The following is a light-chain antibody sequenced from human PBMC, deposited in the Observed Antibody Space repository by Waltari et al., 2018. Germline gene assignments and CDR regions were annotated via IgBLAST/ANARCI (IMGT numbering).Light chain of an antibody. CDR2: KAS. CDR3: QQYRTNPWA. CDR1: QNINSW. Sequence: DIQMTQSPSILSASVGDRVTLTCRASQNINSWLAWYQQKPGMAPKLLISKASTLESGVPSRFSGSGSGTEFTLTISSLQPDDLATYYCQQYRTNPWAFGQGTKV. V-gene: IGKV1-5*03. J-gene: IGKJ1*01.